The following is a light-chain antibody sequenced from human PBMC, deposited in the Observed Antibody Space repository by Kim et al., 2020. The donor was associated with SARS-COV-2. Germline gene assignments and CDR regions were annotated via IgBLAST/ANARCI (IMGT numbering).Light chain of an antibody. CDR1: SSDVGGYNY. J-gene: IGLJ3*02. CDR2: DVS. Sequence: GPSITSSCTGTSSDVGGYNYVSWYQKSPGKAPKLMIYDVSKRPSGVSNRFSGSKSGNTASLTISGLQADDEADYYCNSYTSSSTWVFGGGTQLTVL. CDR3: NSYTSSSTWV. V-gene: IGLV2-14*04.